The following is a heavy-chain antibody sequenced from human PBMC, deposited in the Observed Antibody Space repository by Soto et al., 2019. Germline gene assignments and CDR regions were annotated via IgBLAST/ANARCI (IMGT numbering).Heavy chain of an antibody. D-gene: IGHD3-10*01. CDR2: IYYSGST. Sequence: QVQLQESGPGLVKPSQTLSLTCTVSGGSISSGGYYWSWIRQHPGKGLEWIGYIYYSGSTYYNPSLKSRVTISVDTSKNQFSLKLSSVTAADTAVYYCXXGXSXXXXXXTPVDYWGQGTLVTVSS. CDR1: GGSISSGGYY. V-gene: IGHV4-31*03. J-gene: IGHJ4*02. CDR3: XXGXSXXXXXXTPVDY.